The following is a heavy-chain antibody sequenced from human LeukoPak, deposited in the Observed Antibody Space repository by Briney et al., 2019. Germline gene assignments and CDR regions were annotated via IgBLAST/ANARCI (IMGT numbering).Heavy chain of an antibody. J-gene: IGHJ4*02. CDR1: GFTFSSHA. D-gene: IGHD3-22*01. CDR2: ISGGGGST. CDR3: AKVKGVNYYDSSGPFDY. Sequence: GGSLRLSCEVSGFTFSSHAMGWVRQAPGEGLEWVSVISGGGGSTYYADSLKGRFTISRDNSKNTLYLQMNSLRAEDTAVYYCAKVKGVNYYDSSGPFDYWGQGTLVTVSS. V-gene: IGHV3-23*01.